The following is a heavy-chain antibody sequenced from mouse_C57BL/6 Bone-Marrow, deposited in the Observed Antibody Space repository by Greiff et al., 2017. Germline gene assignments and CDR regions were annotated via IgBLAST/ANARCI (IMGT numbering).Heavy chain of an antibody. V-gene: IGHV5-6*02. CDR3: ARLPSPY. J-gene: IGHJ2*01. Sequence: DVMLVESGGDLVKPGGSLKLSCAASGFTFSSYGMSWVRQTPDKRLEWVATISSGGSYTYYPDSVKGRFTISRDNAKNTLYLQMSSLKSEDTAMYYCARLPSPYRGQGTTLTVSS. CDR1: GFTFSSYG. CDR2: ISSGGSYT.